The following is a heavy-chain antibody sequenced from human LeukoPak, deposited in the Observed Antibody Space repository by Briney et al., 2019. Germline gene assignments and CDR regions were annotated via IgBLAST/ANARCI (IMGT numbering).Heavy chain of an antibody. J-gene: IGHJ4*02. CDR2: ISAYNGNT. V-gene: IGHV1-18*04. Sequence: ASVKVSCKASGYTFTSYYMHWVRQAPGQGLEWMGWISAYNGNTNYAQKLQGRVTMTTDTSTSTAYMELRSLRSDDTAVYYCARGGYCSSTSCYPTHGSNYWGQGTLVTVSS. D-gene: IGHD2-2*01. CDR3: ARGGYCSSTSCYPTHGSNY. CDR1: GYTFTSYY.